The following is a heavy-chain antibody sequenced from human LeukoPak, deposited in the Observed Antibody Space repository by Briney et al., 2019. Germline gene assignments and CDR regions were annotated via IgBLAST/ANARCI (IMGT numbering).Heavy chain of an antibody. J-gene: IGHJ4*02. V-gene: IGHV4-59*08. Sequence: PSETLSLTCTVSGDSISRYFWSWIRQPPGKGLEWIGYIFSSGGTNYNPSLKSRVTISEDTTKNQFSLKLSSVTAADTAVYYCARRGGGGGIPLDYWGQGTLVTVSS. CDR1: GDSISRYF. D-gene: IGHD4-23*01. CDR3: ARRGGGGGIPLDY. CDR2: IFSSGGT.